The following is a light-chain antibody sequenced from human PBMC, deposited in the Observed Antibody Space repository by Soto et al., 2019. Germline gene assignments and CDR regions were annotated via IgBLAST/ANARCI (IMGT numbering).Light chain of an antibody. V-gene: IGKV3-20*01. Sequence: EIVLTQSPGTLSLSPGERATLSCRASQSVSSSYLAWYQQKPGQTPRLLIYGASTRATDIPDRFSGSGSRTDFALTISRLEPEDFAMYYCQRYGRSPFTFGPGTKVDIK. CDR1: QSVSSSY. CDR3: QRYGRSPFT. CDR2: GAS. J-gene: IGKJ3*01.